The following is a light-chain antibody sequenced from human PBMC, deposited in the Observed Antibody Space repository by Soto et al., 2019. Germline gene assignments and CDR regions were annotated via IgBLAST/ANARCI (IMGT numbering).Light chain of an antibody. J-gene: IGKJ1*01. Sequence: DIQMTQSPSSLSASVGDRVTITCRASQSISSYLNWYQQKPGKAPKLLIYAASSLQSGVPSRFSGSGSGTDFTLTISSLQPEDFAPYYCQQSYSTPRAFGQRTKVEIK. V-gene: IGKV1-39*01. CDR1: QSISSY. CDR3: QQSYSTPRA. CDR2: AAS.